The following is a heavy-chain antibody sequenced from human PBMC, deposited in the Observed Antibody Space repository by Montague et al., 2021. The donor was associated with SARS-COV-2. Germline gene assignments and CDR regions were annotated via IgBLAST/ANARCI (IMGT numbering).Heavy chain of an antibody. CDR2: ISSSGSTI. Sequence: SLRLSCAASGFTFSSYDMHWVRQAPGKGLEWVSYISSSGSTIYYADSVKGRFTISRDNAKNSLYLQMNSLRAEDTAVYYCARTDTAMVIYFDYWGQGTLVTVSS. V-gene: IGHV3-48*03. J-gene: IGHJ4*02. D-gene: IGHD5-18*01. CDR1: GFTFSSYD. CDR3: ARTDTAMVIYFDY.